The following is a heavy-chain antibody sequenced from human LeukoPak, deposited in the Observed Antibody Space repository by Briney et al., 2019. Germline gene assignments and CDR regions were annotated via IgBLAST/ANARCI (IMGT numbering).Heavy chain of an antibody. Sequence: GSLRLSCAVSGFIFSTYGMSWVRQAPGKGLEWVSSISGSGGRTFYADSVKGRFYADSVKGRFTLSRDNSENTVSLQMNSLRAEDTAVYYCAIPVRGVITRAPFDYWGQGTLVSVSS. V-gene: IGHV3-23*01. D-gene: IGHD3-10*02. J-gene: IGHJ4*02. CDR2: ISGSGGRT. CDR3: AIPVRGVITRAPFDY. CDR1: GFIFSTYG.